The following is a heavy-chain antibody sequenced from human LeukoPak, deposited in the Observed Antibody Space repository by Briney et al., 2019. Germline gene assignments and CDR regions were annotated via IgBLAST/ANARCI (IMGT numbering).Heavy chain of an antibody. CDR2: ISSSGSTI. CDR1: GFTFSNAW. J-gene: IGHJ4*02. D-gene: IGHD1-1*01. Sequence: GGSLRLSCAASGFTFSNAWMSWVRQAPGKGLEWVSYISSSGSTIYYADSVKGRFTISRDNAKNSLYLQMNSLRAEDTAVYYCARSRRLEPFDYWGQGTLVTVSS. CDR3: ARSRRLEPFDY. V-gene: IGHV3-11*04.